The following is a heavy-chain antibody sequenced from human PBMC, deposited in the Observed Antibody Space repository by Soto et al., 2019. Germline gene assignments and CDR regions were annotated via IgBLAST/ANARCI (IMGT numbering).Heavy chain of an antibody. CDR2: IKQDGSEK. D-gene: IGHD2-2*01. J-gene: IGHJ5*02. CDR1: GFTFSSYW. V-gene: IGHV3-7*03. Sequence: EVQLVESGGGLVQPGGSLRLSCAASGFTFSSYWMSWVRQAPGKGLEWVANIKQDGSEKYYVDSVKGRFTISRDNAKNSLYLQMNSLRAEDTAVHYCARLGYCSSTSCYYGWFDPWGQGTLVTVSS. CDR3: ARLGYCSSTSCYYGWFDP.